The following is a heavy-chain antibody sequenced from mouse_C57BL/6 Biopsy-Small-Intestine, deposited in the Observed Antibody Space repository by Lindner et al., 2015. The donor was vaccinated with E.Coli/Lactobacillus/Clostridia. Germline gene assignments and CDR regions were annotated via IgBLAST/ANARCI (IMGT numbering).Heavy chain of an antibody. J-gene: IGHJ3*01. V-gene: IGHV1-54*01. CDR3: ARGDDGYDSGLAY. D-gene: IGHD2-2*01. CDR2: INPGSGGT. CDR1: GYAFTNYL. Sequence: VQLQESGAELVRPGTSVKVSCKASGYAFTNYLIEWVKQRPGQGLEWIGVINPGSGGTNYNEKFKGKATLTADKSSSTAYMQLSSLTSEDSAVYFCARGDDGYDSGLAYWGQGTLVTVSA.